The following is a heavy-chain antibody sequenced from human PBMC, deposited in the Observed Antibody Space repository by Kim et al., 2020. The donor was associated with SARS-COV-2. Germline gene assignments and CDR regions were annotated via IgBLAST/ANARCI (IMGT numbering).Heavy chain of an antibody. J-gene: IGHJ4*02. V-gene: IGHV4-34*01. CDR3: ARGPRRYYETVGGKGFDY. D-gene: IGHD3-22*01. Sequence: KSRVTISVDTSKNQFSLRLSSVTAADTAVYYCARGPRRYYETVGGKGFDYWGQGTLVTVSS.